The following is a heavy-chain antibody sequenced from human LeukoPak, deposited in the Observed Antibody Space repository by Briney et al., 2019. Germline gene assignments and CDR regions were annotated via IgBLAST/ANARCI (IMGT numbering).Heavy chain of an antibody. J-gene: IGHJ4*02. Sequence: GGSLRLSCAASGFTFSSYAMSWVRQAPGKGLEWDSAISGSGGSTYYADSVKGRFTISRDNSKNTLYLQMNSLRAEDTAVYYCAKGRQSGDYWYYFDYWGQGTLVTVSS. V-gene: IGHV3-23*01. CDR3: AKGRQSGDYWYYFDY. CDR1: GFTFSSYA. D-gene: IGHD1-26*01. CDR2: ISGSGGST.